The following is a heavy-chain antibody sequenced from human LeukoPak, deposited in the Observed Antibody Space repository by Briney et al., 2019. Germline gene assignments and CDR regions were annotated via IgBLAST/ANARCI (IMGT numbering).Heavy chain of an antibody. J-gene: IGHJ5*02. V-gene: IGHV3-48*03. D-gene: IGHD1-1*01. Sequence: SLRLSCAASGFTFSRYEMHWVRQAPGKGLDWVSYISSSGSTIYYADSVKGRFTISRDNAKNSLYLQMNSLRAEDTAVYYCARVLAGTTGWFDPWGRGTLVTVSS. CDR2: ISSSGSTI. CDR3: ARVLAGTTGWFDP. CDR1: GFTFSRYE.